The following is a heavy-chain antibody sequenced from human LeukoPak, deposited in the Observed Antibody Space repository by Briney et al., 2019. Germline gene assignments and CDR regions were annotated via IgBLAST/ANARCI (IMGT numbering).Heavy chain of an antibody. CDR1: GFTFSSYS. D-gene: IGHD2-15*01. J-gene: IGHJ4*02. CDR2: ISSSSSYI. CDR3: ARWHCSGGSCYSRGGFVY. Sequence: GGSLRLSCAASGFTFSSYSMNWVRQAPGKGLEWVSSISSSSSYIYYADSVKGRFTISRDNAKNSLYLQMNSLRAEDTAVYYCARWHCSGGSCYSRGGFVYWGQGTLVAVSS. V-gene: IGHV3-21*01.